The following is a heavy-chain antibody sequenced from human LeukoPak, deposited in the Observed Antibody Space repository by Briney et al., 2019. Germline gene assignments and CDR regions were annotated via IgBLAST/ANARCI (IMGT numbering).Heavy chain of an antibody. J-gene: IGHJ4*02. CDR1: GFTFSSYG. CDR3: AKLGYCSGGSCYSENYFDY. D-gene: IGHD2-15*01. V-gene: IGHV3-30*18. Sequence: GGSLRLSCAASGFTFSSYGMHWVRQAPGKGLEWVAVISYDGSNKYYADSVKGRFTISRDNSKNTLYLQMNSLRAEDTAVYYCAKLGYCSGGSCYSENYFDYWGQGTLVTVSS. CDR2: ISYDGSNK.